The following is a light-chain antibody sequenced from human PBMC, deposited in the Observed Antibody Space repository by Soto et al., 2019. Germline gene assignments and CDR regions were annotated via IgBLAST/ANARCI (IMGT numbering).Light chain of an antibody. CDR3: SSAISRSNRV. Sequence: QSALTQPASVSGSPGQSITISCTGTSSDIGVYNSVSWYQQYPGEAPKLMIYEVSNRPSGVSNRFSGSKSGNTASLTITGLQAEDEADYYCSSAISRSNRVFGGGTKVTVL. CDR2: EVS. J-gene: IGLJ3*02. V-gene: IGLV2-14*01. CDR1: SSDIGVYNS.